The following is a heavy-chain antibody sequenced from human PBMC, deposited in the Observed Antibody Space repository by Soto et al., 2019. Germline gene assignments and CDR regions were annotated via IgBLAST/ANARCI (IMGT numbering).Heavy chain of an antibody. CDR3: ARDRGVDYGDYERDY. J-gene: IGHJ4*02. V-gene: IGHV3-48*01. CDR2: ISSSSSTI. CDR1: GFTFSSYS. Sequence: GGSLRLSCAASGFTFSSYSMNWVRQAPGKGLEWVSYISSSSSTIYYADSVKGRFTISRDNAKNSLYLQMNSLRAEDTAVYYCARDRGVDYGDYERDYWGQGTLVTVSS. D-gene: IGHD4-17*01.